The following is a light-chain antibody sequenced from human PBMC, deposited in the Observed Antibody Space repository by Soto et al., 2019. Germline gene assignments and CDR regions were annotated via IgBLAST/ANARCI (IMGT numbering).Light chain of an antibody. CDR3: QHYNSYSEA. Sequence: DIQMTKSPSTLSGSVGDRVTITCRASQPISSWLAWYQQKPGKAPKLLIYKPSTLKSGVPSRFSGSGSGTEFTLTISSLQPDDFATYYCQHYNSYSEAFGQGTKVELK. CDR1: QPISSW. V-gene: IGKV1-5*03. J-gene: IGKJ1*01. CDR2: KPS.